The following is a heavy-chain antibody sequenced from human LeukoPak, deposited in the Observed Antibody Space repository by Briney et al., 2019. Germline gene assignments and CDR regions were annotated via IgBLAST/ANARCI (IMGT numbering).Heavy chain of an antibody. J-gene: IGHJ4*02. CDR2: ISGSGGST. D-gene: IGHD2-2*01. Sequence: PGGSLRLSCAASGFTFSSYAMSWVRQAPGKGLEWVSAISGSGGSTYYADSVKGRFTISRDNSKNTLSLEMNSLRAEDTATYYCAKDREYQLLGCVFHYWGQGILVTVSS. V-gene: IGHV3-23*01. CDR3: AKDREYQLLGCVFHY. CDR1: GFTFSSYA.